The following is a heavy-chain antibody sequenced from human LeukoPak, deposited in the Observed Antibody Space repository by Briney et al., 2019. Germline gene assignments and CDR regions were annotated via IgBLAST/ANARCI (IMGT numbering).Heavy chain of an antibody. V-gene: IGHV3-7*01. J-gene: IGHJ4*02. Sequence: GGSLRLSCAASGLTFSSHWMSWVRQAPGEGVEWVANINQDGSEMYYVDSVKGRFSISRDNVKTSLYLQMNSLRAEDTAVYYCARITRDGYMTYYFDYWGQGTLVTVSS. CDR3: ARITRDGYMTYYFDY. CDR2: INQDGSEM. CDR1: GLTFSSHW. D-gene: IGHD5-24*01.